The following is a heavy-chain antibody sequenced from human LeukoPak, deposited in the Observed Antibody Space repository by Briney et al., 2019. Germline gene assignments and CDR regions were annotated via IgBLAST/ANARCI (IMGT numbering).Heavy chain of an antibody. J-gene: IGHJ4*02. CDR1: SGSISSDY. CDR3: ARLSGYSSGHYYSDY. Sequence: SETLSLTCTVSSGSISSDYWSWIRQPPGKGLEWIGYIYYRGSTNYNPSLKSRVTISVDTSKNQFSLKLSSVTAADTAVYYCARLSGYSSGHYYSDYWGQGTLVTVSS. D-gene: IGHD3-22*01. CDR2: IYYRGST. V-gene: IGHV4-59*01.